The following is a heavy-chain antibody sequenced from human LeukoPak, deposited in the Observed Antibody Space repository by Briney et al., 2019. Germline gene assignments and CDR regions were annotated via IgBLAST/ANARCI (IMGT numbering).Heavy chain of an antibody. CDR1: GGSISSTSYY. Sequence: SETLSLTCTVSGGSISSTSYYWGWTRQPPGKGLEWIGSIYYSGSPYYNLSLKSRVTISVDTSKNHFSLTLSSVTAADTAVYYCARHTSMATRTNWLDPWGQGTLVTVSS. J-gene: IGHJ5*02. V-gene: IGHV4-39*01. CDR2: IYYSGSP. CDR3: ARHTSMATRTNWLDP. D-gene: IGHD5-24*01.